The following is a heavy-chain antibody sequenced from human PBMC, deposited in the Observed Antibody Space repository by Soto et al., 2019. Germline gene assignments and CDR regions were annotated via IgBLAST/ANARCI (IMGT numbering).Heavy chain of an antibody. D-gene: IGHD3-3*02. CDR2: IKEDGSEK. V-gene: IGHV3-7*05. Sequence: GGSLRLSCAASGFSFSSYWMSWVRQAPGKGLEWVANIKEDGSEKNYVDSVKGRFTISRDNPKNSLYLQMNSLRAEDTAVYYCARGGILTGRWAYWGQGTLVTVSS. CDR1: GFSFSSYW. CDR3: ARGGILTGRWAY. J-gene: IGHJ4*02.